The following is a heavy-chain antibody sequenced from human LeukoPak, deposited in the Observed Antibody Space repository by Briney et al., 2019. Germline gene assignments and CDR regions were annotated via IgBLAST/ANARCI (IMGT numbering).Heavy chain of an antibody. CDR3: ARAGDGYNYGKLSD. V-gene: IGHV3-30*03. D-gene: IGHD5-24*01. CDR1: GFTFSSYG. CDR2: ISYDGSNK. Sequence: GGSLRLSCAASGFTFSSYGMHWVRQAPGKGLEWVAVISYDGSNKYYADSVKGRFTISRDNSKNTLYLQMNSPRAEDTAVYYCARAGDGYNYGKLSDWGQGTLVTVSS. J-gene: IGHJ4*02.